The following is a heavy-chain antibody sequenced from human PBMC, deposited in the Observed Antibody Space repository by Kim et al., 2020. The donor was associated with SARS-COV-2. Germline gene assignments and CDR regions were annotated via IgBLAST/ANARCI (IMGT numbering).Heavy chain of an antibody. CDR1: GGSISSSSYY. CDR3: ANLLRFLEWSEVRYYYYGMDV. CDR2: IYYSGST. D-gene: IGHD3-3*01. J-gene: IGHJ6*02. Sequence: SETLSLTCTVSGGSISSSSYYWGWIRQPPGMGLEWIGSIYYSGSTYYNPSLKSRVTISVDTSKNQFSLKLSSVTAADTAVYYCANLLRFLEWSEVRYYYYGMDVWGQGTTVTVSS. V-gene: IGHV4-39*01.